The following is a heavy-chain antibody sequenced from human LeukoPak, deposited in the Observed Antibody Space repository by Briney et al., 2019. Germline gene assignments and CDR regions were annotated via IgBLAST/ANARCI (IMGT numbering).Heavy chain of an antibody. V-gene: IGHV4-61*02. J-gene: IGHJ6*02. CDR2: IYTSGST. CDR1: GGSISSGSYY. CDR3: ARAPHYYDSSGYYYYYGMDV. Sequence: SETLSLTCTVSGGSISSGSYYWSWIRQPAGKGLEWIWRIYTSGSTNYNPSLKSRATISVDTSKNQFSLKLSSVTAADTAVYYCARAPHYYDSSGYYYYYGMDVWGQGTTVTVSS. D-gene: IGHD3-22*01.